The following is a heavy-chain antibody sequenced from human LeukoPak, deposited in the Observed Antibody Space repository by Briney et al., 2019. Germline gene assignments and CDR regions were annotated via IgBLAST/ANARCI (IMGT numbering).Heavy chain of an antibody. CDR1: GFTFSSYG. J-gene: IGHJ6*02. V-gene: IGHV3-33*01. CDR2: IWYDGSNK. CDR3: ARGVAAAAGDYGMDV. D-gene: IGHD6-13*01. Sequence: GRSLRLSCAASGFTFSSYGMHWVRQAPGKGLEWVAVIWYDGSNKYYADSVKGRFTISRDNSKNTLYRQMNSRRAEDTAVYYCARGVAAAAGDYGMDVWGQGTTVTVSS.